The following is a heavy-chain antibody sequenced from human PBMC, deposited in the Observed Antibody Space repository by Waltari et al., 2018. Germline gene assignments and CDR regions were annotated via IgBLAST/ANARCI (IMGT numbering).Heavy chain of an antibody. Sequence: EVQLVESGGGLIQPGGSLRLSCAASVFTVSSHYMSWVRQAPGKGLQWVSVIYSGGSTYYADSVKGRFTISRDNSKNTLYLQMNSLRAEDTAVYYCARAEYYYGSGSSNRYYYGMDVWGQGTTVTVSS. V-gene: IGHV3-53*01. CDR1: VFTVSSHY. CDR3: ARAEYYYGSGSSNRYYYGMDV. J-gene: IGHJ6*02. D-gene: IGHD3-10*01. CDR2: IYSGGST.